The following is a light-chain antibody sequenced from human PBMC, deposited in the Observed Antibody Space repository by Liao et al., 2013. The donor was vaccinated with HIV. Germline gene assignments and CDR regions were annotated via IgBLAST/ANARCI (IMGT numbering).Light chain of an antibody. Sequence: SYVLPQPPSVSVAPGKTARITCGGNNIGGKSVHWYQQKPGQSPVLVIYSDDKRPSGIPERFSGSNSGDTATLTISGTQAMDEADYYCQAWDSSVVFGGGTKLTVL. CDR3: QAWDSSVV. V-gene: IGLV3-21*01. CDR2: SDD. J-gene: IGLJ3*02. CDR1: NIGGKS.